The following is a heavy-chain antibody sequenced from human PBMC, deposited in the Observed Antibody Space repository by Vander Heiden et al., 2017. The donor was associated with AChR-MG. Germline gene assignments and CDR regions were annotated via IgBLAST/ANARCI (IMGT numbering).Heavy chain of an antibody. J-gene: IGHJ5*02. CDR2: IHYSGST. CDR3: ARDPDSSGYYSHFDP. V-gene: IGHV4-59*01. Sequence: QVQLQESGPGLVKPSETLSLTRTVSGGSISTYFWNWIRQPAGKGREWIGYIHYSGSTNYNPSLKSRVTISLDTSKNQVSLRLTSVTAADTAVYYCARDPDSSGYYSHFDPWGQGTLVTVSS. CDR1: GGSISTYF. D-gene: IGHD3-22*01.